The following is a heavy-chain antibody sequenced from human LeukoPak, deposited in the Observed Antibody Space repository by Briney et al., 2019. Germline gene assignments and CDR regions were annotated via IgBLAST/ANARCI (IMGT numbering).Heavy chain of an antibody. CDR3: ATDLPTGFGSTAY. Sequence: EASVKVSCKASGNTFTNNFMHWVRQAPGQGLEWMGLINPSDSATTYPQKLQGRVTMTRDTSTNTVYMELSSLRSEDTAVYYCATDLPTGFGSTAYWGQGTLVTVSS. V-gene: IGHV1-46*01. CDR1: GNTFTNNF. D-gene: IGHD3-10*01. J-gene: IGHJ4*02. CDR2: INPSDSAT.